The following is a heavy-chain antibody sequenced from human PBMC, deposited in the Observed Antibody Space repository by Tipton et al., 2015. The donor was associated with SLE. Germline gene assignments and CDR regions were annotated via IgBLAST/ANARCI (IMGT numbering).Heavy chain of an antibody. V-gene: IGHV3-30-3*01. J-gene: IGHJ4*02. CDR3: ARRGLQEQLWFSHFDY. Sequence: QLQSGGGVVQPGRSLRLSCAASGFSFSPYTMHWVRQAPGKGLEWLALKSYDGSNSYYADSVKARFTISRDNSKNTLYLLMNSLGAEDTAVYYCARRGLQEQLWFSHFDYWGQGTLVTVSS. D-gene: IGHD5-18*01. CDR1: GFSFSPYT. CDR2: KSYDGSNS.